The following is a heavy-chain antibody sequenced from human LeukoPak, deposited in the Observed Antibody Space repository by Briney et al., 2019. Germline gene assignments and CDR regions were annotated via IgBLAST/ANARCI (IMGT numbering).Heavy chain of an antibody. D-gene: IGHD1-26*01. CDR2: IYYSGST. V-gene: IGHV4-59*01. CDR3: ARVGSGSYWGPFDY. Sequence: PSETLSLTCTVSGGSISSYYWSWIRQPPGKGLEWIGYIYYSGSTNYNPSLKSRVTISVDTSKNQFSLKLGSVTAADTAVYYCARVGSGSYWGPFDYWGQGTLVTVSS. CDR1: GGSISSYY. J-gene: IGHJ4*02.